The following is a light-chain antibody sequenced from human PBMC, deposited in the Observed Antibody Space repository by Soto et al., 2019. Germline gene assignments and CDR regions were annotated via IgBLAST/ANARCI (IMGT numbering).Light chain of an antibody. J-gene: IGKJ2*01. CDR3: QQYYSTPPYT. V-gene: IGKV4-1*01. Sequence: DIVMTQSPDSLAVSMSERATINCKSSQSVLYSSNNKNYLAWYQQKPGQPPKLLIYWASTRESGVPDRFSGSGSGTDFTLTISSLQAADVAVYYCQQYYSTPPYTFGQGTKLEIK. CDR1: QSVLYSSNNKNY. CDR2: WAS.